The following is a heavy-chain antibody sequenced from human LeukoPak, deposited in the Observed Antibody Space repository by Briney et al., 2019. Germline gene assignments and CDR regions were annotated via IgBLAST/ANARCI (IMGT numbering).Heavy chain of an antibody. D-gene: IGHD3-3*02. Sequence: GGSLRLSCAASGFTVSNYYMNWVRQAPGKGLEWVSVVYSGGSTNYADSVRGRFTISRDNSKNTLYLQMNSLRAEDTAVYYCARGHIRYYFDYWGQGTLVTVSS. CDR1: GFTVSNYY. J-gene: IGHJ4*02. CDR2: VYSGGST. V-gene: IGHV3-66*01. CDR3: ARGHIRYYFDY.